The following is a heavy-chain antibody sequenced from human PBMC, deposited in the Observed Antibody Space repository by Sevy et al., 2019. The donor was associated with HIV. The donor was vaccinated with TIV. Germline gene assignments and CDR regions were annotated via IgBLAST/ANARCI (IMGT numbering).Heavy chain of an antibody. Sequence: ASVKVSCKASGYTFTSYGISWVRQAPGQGLEWMGWISAYNGNTNYAQKLQGRVTMTTDTSTSTAYMELRRLRSDDTAVYYCARDYYGSGSYYKAPYYYGMDVWGQGTTVTVSS. CDR3: ARDYYGSGSYYKAPYYYGMDV. CDR1: GYTFTSYG. D-gene: IGHD3-10*01. J-gene: IGHJ6*02. CDR2: ISAYNGNT. V-gene: IGHV1-18*01.